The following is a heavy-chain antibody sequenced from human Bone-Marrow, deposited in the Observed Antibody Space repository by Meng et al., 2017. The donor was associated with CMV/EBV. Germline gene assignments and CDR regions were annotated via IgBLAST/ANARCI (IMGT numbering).Heavy chain of an antibody. CDR3: ATEFGSGYYFDYFDY. J-gene: IGHJ4*02. Sequence: GGSLRLSCAASGFTFSSYAMHWVRQAPGKGLEWVAVISYDGSNKYYADSVKGRFTISRDNSKNTLYLQMNSLRAEDTAVYYCATEFGSGYYFDYFDYWGQGTLVTVSS. D-gene: IGHD3-22*01. V-gene: IGHV3-30*04. CDR1: GFTFSSYA. CDR2: ISYDGSNK.